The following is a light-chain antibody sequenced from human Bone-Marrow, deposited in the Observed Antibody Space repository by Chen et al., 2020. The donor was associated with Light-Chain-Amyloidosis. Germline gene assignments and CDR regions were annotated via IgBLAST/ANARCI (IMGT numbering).Light chain of an antibody. CDR1: NFGSTS. Sequence: SYVLTQPSSVSVAPGQTAMIACGGNNFGSTSVHWYQQTPGQAPLLVVYDDSDRPSGIPERLSVSNAGNTATVTISRVEAGDEADYYCQVWDRSSDRPVFGGGTKLTVL. CDR2: DDS. V-gene: IGLV3-21*02. CDR3: QVWDRSSDRPV. J-gene: IGLJ3*02.